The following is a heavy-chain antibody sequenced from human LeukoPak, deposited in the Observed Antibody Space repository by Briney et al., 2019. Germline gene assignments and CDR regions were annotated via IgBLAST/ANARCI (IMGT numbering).Heavy chain of an antibody. CDR2: INGDGSIT. D-gene: IGHD2-15*01. V-gene: IGHV3-74*01. J-gene: IGHJ5*02. Sequence: GGSLRLSCAASGFTFSAYWMHWVRQAPGKGLVWVSRINGDGSITSYAESVKGRFIISRDNAKNSLYLQMNSLRDEDTAVYYCARDLRGGNPSWGQGTLVTVSS. CDR1: GFTFSAYW. CDR3: ARDLRGGNPS.